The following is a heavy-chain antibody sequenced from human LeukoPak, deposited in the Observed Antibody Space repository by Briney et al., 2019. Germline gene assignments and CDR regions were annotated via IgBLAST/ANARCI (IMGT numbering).Heavy chain of an antibody. Sequence: PGGSLRLSCAASGFTFSSYSMNWVRQAPGKGLEWVSSISSSSSYIYYADSVKGRFTISRDNAKNSLYLQMNSLRAEDTAVYYCARVPNVVGPEGPGWFDPWGQGTLVTVSS. D-gene: IGHD2-21*01. CDR2: ISSSSSYI. V-gene: IGHV3-21*01. J-gene: IGHJ5*02. CDR1: GFTFSSYS. CDR3: ARVPNVVGPEGPGWFDP.